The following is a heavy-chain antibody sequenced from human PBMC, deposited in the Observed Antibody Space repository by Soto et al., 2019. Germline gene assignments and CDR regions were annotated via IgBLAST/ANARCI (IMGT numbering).Heavy chain of an antibody. Sequence: EVQLVESGGGLVKPGGSLRLSCAASGFTFSSYSMNWVRQAPGKGLEWVSSISSSSSYIYYADSVKGRFTISRDNAKNSLYLQMNSLRAEDTAVYYCARGDEGTIAVAGILFDYWGQGTLVTVSS. V-gene: IGHV3-21*01. CDR2: ISSSSSYI. D-gene: IGHD6-19*01. CDR1: GFTFSSYS. CDR3: ARGDEGTIAVAGILFDY. J-gene: IGHJ4*02.